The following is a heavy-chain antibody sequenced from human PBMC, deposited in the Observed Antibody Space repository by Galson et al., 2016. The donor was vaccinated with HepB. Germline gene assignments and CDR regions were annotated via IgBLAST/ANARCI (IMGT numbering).Heavy chain of an antibody. CDR1: GFTFSNYA. J-gene: IGHJ2*01. CDR3: TRETRWHFDL. D-gene: IGHD4-23*01. CDR2: INIGGDST. Sequence: SLRLSCAASGFTFSNYAMSWVRQAPGKGLEWVSSINIGGDSTYYADSVKGRFTISRDDAKNTLYLQMNTLRVEDTAVYYCTRETRWHFDLWGRGTLLTVSS. V-gene: IGHV3-23*01.